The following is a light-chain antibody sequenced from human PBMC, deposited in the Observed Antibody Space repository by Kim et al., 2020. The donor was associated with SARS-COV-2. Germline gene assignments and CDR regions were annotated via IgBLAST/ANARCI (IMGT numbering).Light chain of an antibody. CDR1: SSGVGGYNY. CDR3: TSYTSSTSFV. Sequence: GMSITLYCTGTSSGVGGYNYVSWYQQHPGKAPKLMIYDVTPRPSGVSNRFSGSKSGNTASLTISGLQAEDEADYYCTSYTSSTSFVFGSGTKVTVL. J-gene: IGLJ1*01. CDR2: DVT. V-gene: IGLV2-14*03.